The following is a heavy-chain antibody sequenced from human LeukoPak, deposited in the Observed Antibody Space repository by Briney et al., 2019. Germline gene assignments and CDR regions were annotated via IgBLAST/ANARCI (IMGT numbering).Heavy chain of an antibody. Sequence: PSETLSLTCTVSGVSISSYYWSWIRQPPGEGLEWIGYIYYSGSTNYNPSLKSRVTISVDTSKNQFSLKLSSVTAADTAVYYCARPAVAASGDYYYMDVWGKGTSVTVSS. CDR3: ARPAVAASGDYYYMDV. CDR1: GVSISSYY. D-gene: IGHD6-19*01. CDR2: IYYSGST. V-gene: IGHV4-59*08. J-gene: IGHJ6*03.